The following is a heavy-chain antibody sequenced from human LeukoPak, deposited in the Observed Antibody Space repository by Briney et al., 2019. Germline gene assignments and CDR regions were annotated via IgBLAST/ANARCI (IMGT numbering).Heavy chain of an antibody. CDR2: ISSSSSYI. V-gene: IGHV3-21*01. CDR1: GFTFSSYG. Sequence: GGSLRLSCAASGFTFSSYGVNWVRQAPGKGLEWVSSISSSSSYIYYADSVKGRFTISRDNAKNSLYLQMNSLRAEDTAVYYCARDNGGYYYMDVWGKGTTVTVSS. J-gene: IGHJ6*03. CDR3: ARDNGGYYYMDV.